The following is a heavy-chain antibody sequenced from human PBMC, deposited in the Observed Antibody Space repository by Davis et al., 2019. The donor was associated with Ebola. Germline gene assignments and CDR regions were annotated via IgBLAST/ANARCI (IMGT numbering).Heavy chain of an antibody. D-gene: IGHD6-6*01. CDR2: INPNSGGT. J-gene: IGHJ3*02. V-gene: IGHV1-2*02. CDR1: GYTFTGYY. Sequence: ASVKVSCKASGYTFTGYYMHWVRQAPGQGLEWMGWINPNSGGTNYAQKFQGRVTMTRDTSISTAYMELSRLRSEDTAVYYCATLADADDAFDIWGQGTMVTVSS. CDR3: ATLADADDAFDI.